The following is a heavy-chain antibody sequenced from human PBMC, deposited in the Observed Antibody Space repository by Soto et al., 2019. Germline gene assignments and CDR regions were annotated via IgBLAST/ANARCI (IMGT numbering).Heavy chain of an antibody. J-gene: IGHJ4*01. D-gene: IGHD2-8*02. V-gene: IGHV4-4*02. CDR2: MYHSGAR. CDR1: GFTFSSYAM. Sequence: GSLRLSCAASGFTFSSYAMSWVRQAPGKGLEWIGEMYHSGARNYNPSLRSRVTISVDKSKNRFSLKLASVLAADTAVYYCATSTGDYKIAFWGHGTLVTVSS. CDR3: ATSTGDYKIAF.